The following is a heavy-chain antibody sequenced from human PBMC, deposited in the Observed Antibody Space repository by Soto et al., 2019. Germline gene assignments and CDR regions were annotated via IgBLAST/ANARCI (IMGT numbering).Heavy chain of an antibody. V-gene: IGHV1-69*13. Sequence: SSVKVSFPASGCTFRSYALGWVRQAPGRGLEWMGGIILMFGTANYAQKFQGRVTITADESTSTAYMELSSLRSEDTAVYYCARGAVVTPGYYYGVDDWGQGTMVTVSS. CDR2: IILMFGTA. D-gene: IGHD6-19*01. CDR1: GCTFRSYA. J-gene: IGHJ6*02. CDR3: ARGAVVTPGYYYGVDD.